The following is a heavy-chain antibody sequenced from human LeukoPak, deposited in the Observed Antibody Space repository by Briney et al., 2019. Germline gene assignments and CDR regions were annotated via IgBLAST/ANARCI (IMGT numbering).Heavy chain of an antibody. J-gene: IGHJ6*03. CDR2: VDHTGST. Sequence: PSETLSLTCSVSDDSITMYYWTWIRQPPGKGLEWIGYVDHTGSTNFNPSLNGRVSISRDTSKNLFSLRLRSVTAADTAVYFCARGRVSSSAWYSTYYYYFYMDVWGKGTTVTVSS. V-gene: IGHV4-59*01. CDR3: ARGRVSSSAWYSTYYYYFYMDV. D-gene: IGHD4-11*01. CDR1: DDSITMYY.